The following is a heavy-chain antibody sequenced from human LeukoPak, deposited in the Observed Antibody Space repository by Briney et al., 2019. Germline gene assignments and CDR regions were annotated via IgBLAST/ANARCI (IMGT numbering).Heavy chain of an antibody. J-gene: IGHJ4*02. D-gene: IGHD1-7*01. V-gene: IGHV3-23*01. CDR3: IRAYNWNYDKYYFDY. CDR2: ISGSGGST. CDR1: GFVFSNHA. Sequence: GGSLRLSCAASGFVFSNHAINWVRQAPGRGLEWVSVISGSGGSTYYADSVKGRFTISRDNSKNTLYLQMNSLRAEDTAVYYCIRAYNWNYDKYYFDYWGQGTLVTVSS.